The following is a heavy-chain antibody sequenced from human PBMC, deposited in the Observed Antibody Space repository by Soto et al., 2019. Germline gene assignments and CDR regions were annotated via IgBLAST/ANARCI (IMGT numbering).Heavy chain of an antibody. CDR1: GFTFSSYW. Sequence: GGSLRLSCAASGFTFSSYWMSWVRQAPGKGLEWVANIKQDGSEKYYVDSVKGRFTISRDNAKNSLYLQMNSLRAEDTAVYYCARYLRLRFLVYGMDVWGQGTTVTVSS. V-gene: IGHV3-7*01. D-gene: IGHD3-3*01. CDR2: IKQDGSEK. J-gene: IGHJ6*02. CDR3: ARYLRLRFLVYGMDV.